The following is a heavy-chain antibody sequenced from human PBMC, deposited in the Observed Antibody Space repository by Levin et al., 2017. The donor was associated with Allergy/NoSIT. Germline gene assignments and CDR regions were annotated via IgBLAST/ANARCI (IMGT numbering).Heavy chain of an antibody. D-gene: IGHD6-6*01. Sequence: GESLKISCAASGFTFSSYAMHWVRQAPGKGLEWVAVISYDGSNKYYADSVKGRFTISRDNSKNTLYLQMNSLRAEDTAVYYCARDPKAQYTSSSSSYAEYYDYYGMDVWGQGTTVTVSS. CDR1: GFTFSSYA. V-gene: IGHV3-30-3*01. CDR2: ISYDGSNK. CDR3: ARDPKAQYTSSSSSYAEYYDYYGMDV. J-gene: IGHJ6*02.